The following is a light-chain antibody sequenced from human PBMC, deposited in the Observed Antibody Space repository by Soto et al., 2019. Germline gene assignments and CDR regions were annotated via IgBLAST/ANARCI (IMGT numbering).Light chain of an antibody. J-gene: IGKJ4*01. CDR3: QQCGNWHLN. V-gene: IGKV3-11*01. Sequence: EIMLTQSPATLSLSLGERATLSCRASQGVSSYLAWYQQKPGQAPRLLIYDASNRATGIPARFSGSGSGTAFTLTISSLEPEDFEVYYCQQCGNWHLNFGGGTKADI. CDR2: DAS. CDR1: QGVSSY.